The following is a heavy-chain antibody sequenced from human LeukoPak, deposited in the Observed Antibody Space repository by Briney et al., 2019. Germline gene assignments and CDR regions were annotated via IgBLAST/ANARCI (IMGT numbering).Heavy chain of an antibody. J-gene: IGHJ3*02. CDR2: ISSSSSYI. CDR1: GFTFSSYS. V-gene: IGHV3-21*01. CDR3: ARDMTTVVTPVAFDI. Sequence: GGSLRLSCAASGFTFSSYSMNWVRQAPGKGLEWVSSISSSSSYIYYADSVKGRFTISRDNAKNSLYLQMNSLRAEDTAVYYCARDMTTVVTPVAFDIWGQGTMVTVSS. D-gene: IGHD4-23*01.